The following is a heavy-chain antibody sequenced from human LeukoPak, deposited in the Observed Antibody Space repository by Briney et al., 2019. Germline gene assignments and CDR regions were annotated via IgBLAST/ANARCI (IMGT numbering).Heavy chain of an antibody. V-gene: IGHV4-39*01. D-gene: IGHD3-10*01. CDR2: IYYSGNT. J-gene: IGHJ6*03. CDR3: AGQGRQFPMDV. Sequence: PSETLSLTCTVSGGSISSSSYYWDWIRQPPGKGLEWIGSIYYSGNTYYNPSLKSRVTISVDTSKNQFSLKLSSVTAADTAMYYCAGQGRQFPMDVWGKGTSVTISS. CDR1: GGSISSSSYY.